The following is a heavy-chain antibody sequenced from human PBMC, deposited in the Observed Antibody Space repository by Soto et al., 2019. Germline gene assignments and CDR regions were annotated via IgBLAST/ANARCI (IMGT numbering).Heavy chain of an antibody. D-gene: IGHD2-15*01. CDR2: IYYSGST. V-gene: IGHV4-39*01. Sequence: SETLSLTCTVSGGSISSSSYYWGWIRQPPGKGLEWIGSIYYSGSTYYNPSLKSRVTISVDTSKNQFSLKLSSVTAADTAVYYCARHFTGSGWPPFDYWGQGTLVTVSS. J-gene: IGHJ4*02. CDR1: GGSISSSSYY. CDR3: ARHFTGSGWPPFDY.